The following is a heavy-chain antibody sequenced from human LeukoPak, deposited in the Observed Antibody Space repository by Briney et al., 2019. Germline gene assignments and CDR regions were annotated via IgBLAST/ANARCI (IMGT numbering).Heavy chain of an antibody. CDR1: GLTFSDYS. V-gene: IGHV3-23*01. Sequence: GGSLRLSCAVSGLTFSDYSMTWVRQAPGKGLFWVSGISAGGGSTYYADSVKGRFTISRDNSRNTLYLQMNSLSAEDTAVYYCAKGEAGPEYWGQGTLVAVSS. CDR3: AKGEAGPEY. J-gene: IGHJ4*02. CDR2: ISAGGGST. D-gene: IGHD6-13*01.